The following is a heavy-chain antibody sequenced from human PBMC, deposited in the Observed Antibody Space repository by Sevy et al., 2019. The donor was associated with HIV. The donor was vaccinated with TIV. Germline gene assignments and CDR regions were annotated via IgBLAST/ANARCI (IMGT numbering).Heavy chain of an antibody. Sequence: GGSLRLSCAASRFTFSSYAMSWVRQAPGKGLEWVSAISGSGGSTYYSDSVKGRFTISRDNSKNTLYLQMNSLRAEDTAVYYCAKELGAAQEIDYWGQGTLVTVSS. J-gene: IGHJ4*02. CDR1: RFTFSSYA. CDR3: AKELGAAQEIDY. CDR2: ISGSGGST. V-gene: IGHV3-23*01. D-gene: IGHD6-13*01.